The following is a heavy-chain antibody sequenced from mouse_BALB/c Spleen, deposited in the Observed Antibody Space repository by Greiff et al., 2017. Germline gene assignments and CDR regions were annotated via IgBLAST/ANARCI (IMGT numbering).Heavy chain of an antibody. CDR1: GFNIKDTY. Sequence: EVQLQQSGAELVKPGASVKLSCTASGFNIKDTYMHWVKQRPEQGLEWIGRIDPANGNTKYDPKFQGKATITADTSSNTAYLQLSSLTSEDTAVYYCARDYYGYGYAMDYWGQGTSVTVSS. CDR2: IDPANGNT. CDR3: ARDYYGYGYAMDY. D-gene: IGHD2-2*01. J-gene: IGHJ4*01. V-gene: IGHV14-3*02.